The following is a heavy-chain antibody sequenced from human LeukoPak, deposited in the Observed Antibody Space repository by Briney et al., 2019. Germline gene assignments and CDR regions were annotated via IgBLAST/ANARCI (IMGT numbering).Heavy chain of an antibody. CDR1: GYSFTSYW. CDR2: IDPSDSYT. Sequence: GESLRISCKGSGYSFTSYWISWVRQMPGKGLEWMGRIDPSDSYTNYSPSFQGHVTISADKSINTAYLHWSSLRASDTAIYYCATTSRHFDYWGQGTLLTVSS. D-gene: IGHD6-6*01. V-gene: IGHV5-10-1*01. CDR3: ATTSRHFDY. J-gene: IGHJ4*02.